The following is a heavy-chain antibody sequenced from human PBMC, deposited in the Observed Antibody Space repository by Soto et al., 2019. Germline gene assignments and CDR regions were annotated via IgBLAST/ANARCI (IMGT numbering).Heavy chain of an antibody. CDR2: IYYSGST. CDR3: ARSHYYDSSGYTRGAFDI. D-gene: IGHD3-22*01. V-gene: IGHV4-31*03. CDR1: GGSISSGGYY. Sequence: SETLSLTCTVSGGSISSGGYYWSWIHQHPGKGLEWIGYIYYSGSTYYNPSLKSRVTISVDTSKNQFSLKLSSVTAADTAVYYCARSHYYDSSGYTRGAFDIWGQGTMVTVSS. J-gene: IGHJ3*02.